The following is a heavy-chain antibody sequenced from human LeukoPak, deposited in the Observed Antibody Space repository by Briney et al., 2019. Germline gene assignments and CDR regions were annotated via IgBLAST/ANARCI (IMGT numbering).Heavy chain of an antibody. V-gene: IGHV3-23*01. CDR1: GFTFSSYA. Sequence: GGSLRLSCAASGFTFSSYAMSWVRQAPGKGLEWVSAISSSVGSTYYADSVKGRFTISRDNSKNTLYLQMNSLRAEDTAVYYCAKDLGYRYGKDYYYGMDVWGQGTTVTVSS. J-gene: IGHJ6*02. CDR3: AKDLGYRYGKDYYYGMDV. CDR2: ISSSVGST. D-gene: IGHD5-18*01.